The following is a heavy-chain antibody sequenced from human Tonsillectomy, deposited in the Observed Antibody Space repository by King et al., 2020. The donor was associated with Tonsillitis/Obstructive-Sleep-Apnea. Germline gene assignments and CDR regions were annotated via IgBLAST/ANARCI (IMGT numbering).Heavy chain of an antibody. CDR3: ARIPDLVGATGTHQYYFDY. CDR1: GFSLSNARMG. D-gene: IGHD1-26*01. V-gene: IGHV2-26*01. Sequence: VTLKESGPVLVKPPETLTLTCTVSGFSLSNARMGVSWIRQPPGKALEWLAHIFSNDEKSYSTSLKSRLTISKDTSKSQVVLTMTNMDPVDTATYYCARIPDLVGATGTHQYYFDYWGQGTLVTVSS. CDR2: IFSNDEK. J-gene: IGHJ4*02.